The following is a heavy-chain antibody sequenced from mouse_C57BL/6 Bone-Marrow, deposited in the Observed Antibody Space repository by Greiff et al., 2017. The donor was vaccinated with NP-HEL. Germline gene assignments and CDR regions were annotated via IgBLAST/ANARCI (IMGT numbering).Heavy chain of an antibody. J-gene: IGHJ3*01. CDR2: IRSKSNNYAT. CDR1: GFSFNTYA. V-gene: IGHV10-1*01. CDR3: VSERAWFAY. Sequence: EVKLLESGGGLVQPKGSLKLSCAASGFSFNTYAMNWVRQAPGKGLEWVARIRSKSNNYATYYADSVKDRFTISRDDSESMLYLQMNNLKTEDTAMYYCVSERAWFAYWGQGTLVTVSA.